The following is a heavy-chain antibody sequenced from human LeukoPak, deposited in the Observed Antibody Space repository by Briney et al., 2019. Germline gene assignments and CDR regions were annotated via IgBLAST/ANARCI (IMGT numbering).Heavy chain of an antibody. D-gene: IGHD2-2*01. V-gene: IGHV3-30*02. Sequence: GGSLRLSCAASGFTFSSYGMHWVRQAPGKGLEWVAFIRYDGSNKHYADSVKGRFTISRDNSKNTLYLQMNSLRAEDTAVYYCATLAGGSTTHDYWGQGTLVTVSS. J-gene: IGHJ4*02. CDR3: ATLAGGSTTHDY. CDR2: IRYDGSNK. CDR1: GFTFSSYG.